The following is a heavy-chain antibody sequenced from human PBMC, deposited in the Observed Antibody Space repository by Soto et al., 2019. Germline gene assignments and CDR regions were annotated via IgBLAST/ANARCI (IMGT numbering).Heavy chain of an antibody. Sequence: PGGSLRLSCAASGFIFSSYDMHWVRQATGKGLEWVSAIGTAGDPYYPGSVKGRFTISRENAKNSLYLQMNSLRAGDTAVYYCARGVYGSSGYGYYYYGMDVWGQGTTVTVSS. J-gene: IGHJ6*02. V-gene: IGHV3-13*05. CDR2: IGTAGDP. CDR3: ARGVYGSSGYGYYYYGMDV. D-gene: IGHD3-22*01. CDR1: GFIFSSYD.